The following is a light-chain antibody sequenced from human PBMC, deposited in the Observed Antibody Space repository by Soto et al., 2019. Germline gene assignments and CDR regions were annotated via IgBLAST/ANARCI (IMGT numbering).Light chain of an antibody. Sequence: QPVLTQPPSVSGAPGQRVTISCTGTSSNIGTGYDVHWYRQFPGTAPKLLIYDDANRPSGVPDRLSGSKSGTSASLAITGLQAEDEADYYCQSYDSSLSAVVFGGGTKLTVL. CDR1: SSNIGTGYD. V-gene: IGLV1-40*01. CDR2: DDA. CDR3: QSYDSSLSAVV. J-gene: IGLJ2*01.